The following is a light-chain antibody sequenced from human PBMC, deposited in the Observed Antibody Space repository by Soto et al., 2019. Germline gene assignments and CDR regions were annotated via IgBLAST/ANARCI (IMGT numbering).Light chain of an antibody. Sequence: SPATLSVSPGERATLSCRASQSVSSNVAWYQQIPGQTPRLLIYGASTRATGVPVRFSGSASGTEFTLTISGLQSEDFAVYYCHQYDDGPYTFG. CDR1: QSVSSN. CDR2: GAS. J-gene: IGKJ2*01. V-gene: IGKV3-15*01. CDR3: HQYDDGPYT.